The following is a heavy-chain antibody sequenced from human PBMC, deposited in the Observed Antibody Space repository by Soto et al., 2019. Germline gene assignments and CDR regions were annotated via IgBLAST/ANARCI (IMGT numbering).Heavy chain of an antibody. CDR3: ATERVQGLFTG. CDR2: FAFGTT. Sequence: ASVKVSCKGSGGAFRNSAISWVRQAPGQGLEWMGGFAFGTTNYAQKFLGRLTITAEESTSTAYMDLSSLRSEDTAVYFCATERVQGLFTGWGQGTVVTVSS. V-gene: IGHV1-69*13. J-gene: IGHJ4*02. D-gene: IGHD2-15*01. CDR1: GGAFRNSA.